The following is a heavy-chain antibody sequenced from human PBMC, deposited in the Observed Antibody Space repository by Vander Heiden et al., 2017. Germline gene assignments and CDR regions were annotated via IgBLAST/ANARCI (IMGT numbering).Heavy chain of an antibody. Sequence: DDYAMHWVRQAPGKGLQWVSGISWKSGDIGYADSVKGRFTISRDNAKNSLYLQMNSLRAEDTALYYCVKDKATRTAVVYSYGLDVWGQGTTVRVS. CDR1: DDYA. V-gene: IGHV3-9*01. CDR2: ISWKSGDI. CDR3: VKDKATRTAVVYSYGLDV. D-gene: IGHD1-26*01. J-gene: IGHJ6*01.